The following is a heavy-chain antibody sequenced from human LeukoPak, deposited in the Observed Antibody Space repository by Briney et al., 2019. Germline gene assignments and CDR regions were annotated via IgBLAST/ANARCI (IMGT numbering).Heavy chain of an antibody. CDR2: IYYSGST. CDR1: GGSISSGGYY. V-gene: IGHV4-31*03. CDR3: ARGTDCSGGSCYSGGFDY. Sequence: PSQTLSLTCTVSGGSISSGGYYWSWIRQHPGKGQEWIGYIYYSGSTYYNPSLKSRVTISVDTSKNQFSLKLSSVTAADTAVYYCARGTDCSGGSCYSGGFDYWGQGTLVTVSS. D-gene: IGHD2-15*01. J-gene: IGHJ4*02.